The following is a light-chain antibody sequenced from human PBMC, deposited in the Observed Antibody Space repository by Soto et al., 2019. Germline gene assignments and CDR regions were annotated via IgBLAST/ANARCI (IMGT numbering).Light chain of an antibody. CDR2: EVS. V-gene: IGLV2-23*02. J-gene: IGLJ1*01. CDR3: CSYARSSTYV. Sequence: QSVLTQPASVSGSPGQSIPISCTGTSSDVGSYNLVSWYQQHPGKAPKLMIYEVSKRPSGLSNRFSASKSGNTASLTISGLQAEDEADYYCCSYARSSTYVFGTGTKVTVL. CDR1: SSDVGSYNL.